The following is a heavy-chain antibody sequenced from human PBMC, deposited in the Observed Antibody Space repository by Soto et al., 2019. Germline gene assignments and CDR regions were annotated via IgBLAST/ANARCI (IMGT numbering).Heavy chain of an antibody. CDR3: ARSVSFRYQLRKRGMDV. J-gene: IGHJ6*02. V-gene: IGHV1-69*01. CDR1: GGTFSSYA. D-gene: IGHD2-2*01. Sequence: QVQLVQSGAEVKKPGSSVKVSCTASGGTFSSYAISWVRQAPGQGLEWMGGIIPIFGTANYAQKFQGRVTITADESTSTAYMEVSSLRSEDTAVYYCARSVSFRYQLRKRGMDVWGQGTKVTVSS. CDR2: IIPIFGTA.